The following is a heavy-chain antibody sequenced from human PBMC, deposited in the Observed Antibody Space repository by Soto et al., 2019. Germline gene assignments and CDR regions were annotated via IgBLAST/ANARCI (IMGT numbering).Heavy chain of an antibody. CDR1: GESISSSSYY. J-gene: IGHJ4*02. CDR3: ARQRTTVVTQAYFDH. Sequence: SETLSLTCIVSGESISSSSYYWGWIRQPPGKGLEWIGSIYYSGCTYYNPSFKSRVTISIDTSKNQFSLKLSSVTATDTAVYYCARQRTTVVTQAYFDHWGQGALVTVSS. CDR2: IYYSGCT. V-gene: IGHV4-39*01. D-gene: IGHD2-21*02.